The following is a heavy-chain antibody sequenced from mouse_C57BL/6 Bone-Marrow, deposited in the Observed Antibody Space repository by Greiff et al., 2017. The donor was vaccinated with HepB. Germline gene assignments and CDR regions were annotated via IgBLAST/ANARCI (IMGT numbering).Heavy chain of an antibody. V-gene: IGHV14-4*01. CDR2: IDPENGDT. CDR3: TTDYGNDEWFAY. Sequence: VQLQQSGAELVRPGDSVTLSCTASGFNIKDDYMHWVKQRPEQGLEWIGWIDPENGDTEYASKFQGKATITADTSSNTAYLQLSSLTSEDTAVYYYTTDYGNDEWFAYWGQGTLVTVSA. D-gene: IGHD2-2*01. J-gene: IGHJ3*01. CDR1: GFNIKDDY.